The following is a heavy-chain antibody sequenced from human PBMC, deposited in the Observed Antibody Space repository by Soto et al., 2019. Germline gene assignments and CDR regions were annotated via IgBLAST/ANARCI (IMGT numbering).Heavy chain of an antibody. V-gene: IGHV4-31*03. CDR1: WGSISSGGYY. J-gene: IGHJ5*02. Sequence: HVQLQYSGPGLGKPSHTLSLTCTVSWGSISSGGYYWSCIRQHHGKCLEWIGYIYYSGSTYYNPSLKSRFTIAVDTSKNQFSLKLSSVTAADTAVYYCARSIDPWGQGTLVTV. CDR3: ARSIDP. CDR2: IYYSGST.